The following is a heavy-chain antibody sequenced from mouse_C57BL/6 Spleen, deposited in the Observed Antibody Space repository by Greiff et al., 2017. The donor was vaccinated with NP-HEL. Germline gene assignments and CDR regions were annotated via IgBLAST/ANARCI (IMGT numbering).Heavy chain of an antibody. CDR2: IHPNSGST. D-gene: IGHD3-2*02. CDR1: GYTFTSYW. V-gene: IGHV1-64*01. Sequence: QVQLQQPGAELVKPGASVKLSCKASGYTFTSYWMHWVKQRPGQGLEWIGMIHPNSGSTNYNEKFKSKATLTVDKSSSTAYMQLSILTSEDSAVYYCARGDSSGLYYYAMDYWGQGTSVTVSS. CDR3: ARGDSSGLYYYAMDY. J-gene: IGHJ4*01.